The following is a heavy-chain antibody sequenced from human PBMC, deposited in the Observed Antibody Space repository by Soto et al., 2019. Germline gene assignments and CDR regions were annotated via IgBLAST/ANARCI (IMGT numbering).Heavy chain of an antibody. Sequence: GASVKVSCKASGYIFTSYDINWVRQAPGQGLEWMGWMNPANGNTGYAQKFQGRVTMTRDTPITTAYMDLSSLRSEDTAVYYCASGPAEGEGPTYYWGQGTLVTVSS. CDR2: MNPANGNT. J-gene: IGHJ4*02. V-gene: IGHV1-8*01. D-gene: IGHD1-26*01. CDR3: ASGPAEGEGPTYY. CDR1: GYIFTSYD.